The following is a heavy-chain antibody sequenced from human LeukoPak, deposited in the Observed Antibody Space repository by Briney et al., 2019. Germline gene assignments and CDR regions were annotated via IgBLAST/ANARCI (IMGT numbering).Heavy chain of an antibody. CDR3: AKVEKSSSSLLGY. V-gene: IGHV4-59*01. J-gene: IGHJ4*02. D-gene: IGHD6-13*01. Sequence: SETLSLTCTVSGGSISSYYWSWIRQPPGKGLEWIGYIYYSGSTNYNPSLKSRVTISVDTSKNQFSLKLSSVTAADTAVYYCAKVEKSSSSLLGYWGQGTLATVSS. CDR1: GGSISSYY. CDR2: IYYSGST.